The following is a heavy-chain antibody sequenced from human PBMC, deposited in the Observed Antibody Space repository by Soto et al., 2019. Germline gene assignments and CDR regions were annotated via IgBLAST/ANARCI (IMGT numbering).Heavy chain of an antibody. CDR2: IYYSGSS. V-gene: IGHV4-61*01. Sequence: SETLSLTCTVSGGSVSSGSYYWSWIRQTPGQGLEWIGYIYYSGSSNYNPSLKSRVTISVDTSKNQFSQKLSSVTAADAAVYYCSTDQLENQYYYCCMDVWGQGTTVTVSS. CDR1: GGSVSSGSYY. D-gene: IGHD1-1*01. J-gene: IGHJ6*02. CDR3: STDQLENQYYYCCMDV.